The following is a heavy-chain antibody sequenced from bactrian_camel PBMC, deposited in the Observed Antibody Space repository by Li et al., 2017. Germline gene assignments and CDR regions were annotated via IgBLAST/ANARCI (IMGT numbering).Heavy chain of an antibody. CDR2: IDSETYT. CDR3: TATSYGLILSCSGL. CDR1: GYTYSIRY. Sequence: HVQLVESGGDSVQPGGSLTLSCEVSGYTYSIRYMACMARFRQAPGKQREGVASIDSETYTTYADSVKGRFTISQDNARKEVFLQMNDLKPEDTAMYYCTATSYGLILSCSGLRGPGDPGHRL. J-gene: IGHJ4*01. D-gene: IGHD3*01. V-gene: IGHV3S53*01.